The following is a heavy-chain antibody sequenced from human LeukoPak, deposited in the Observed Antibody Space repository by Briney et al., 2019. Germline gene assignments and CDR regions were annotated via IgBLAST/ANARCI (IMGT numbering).Heavy chain of an antibody. J-gene: IGHJ6*04. CDR1: GFTFSNYA. V-gene: IGHV3-30*04. CDR3: ARVNFAAAAMDV. Sequence: GRSLRLSCAASGFTFSNYAMHWVRQAPGKGLEWVAVISSDGSNKYYADSVKGRFTFSRDNPKNTLYLQMTSLRAEDTAVYYCARVNFAAAAMDVWGKGTTVTVSS. CDR2: ISSDGSNK. D-gene: IGHD6-13*01.